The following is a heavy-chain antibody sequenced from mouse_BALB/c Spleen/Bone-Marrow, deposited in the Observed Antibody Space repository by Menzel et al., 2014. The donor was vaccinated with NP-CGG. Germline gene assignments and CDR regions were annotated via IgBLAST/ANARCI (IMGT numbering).Heavy chain of an antibody. CDR2: IRNKANGYTT. Sequence: EVKVVESGGGLVQPGGSLRLSCATSGFTFTDYYMSWVRQPPGKALEWLGFIRNKANGYTTEYSASVKGRFTISRDNSQSILYLQMNTLRAEDSATYYCARDRGLTYFDYWGQGTTLTVSS. J-gene: IGHJ2*01. V-gene: IGHV7-3*02. D-gene: IGHD2-4*01. CDR1: GFTFTDYY. CDR3: ARDRGLTYFDY.